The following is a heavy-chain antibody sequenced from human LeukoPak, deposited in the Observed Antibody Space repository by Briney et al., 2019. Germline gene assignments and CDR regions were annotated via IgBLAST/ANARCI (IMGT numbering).Heavy chain of an antibody. CDR3: AREVPSGSHHS. Sequence: SETLSLTCTDSGGSMRSYYWSWIRQSPGKGLEWIGYISYSGRTHYNPSLKSRVTISLDLSKNQISLQLTSVTTAATAVYSCAREVPSGSHHSCGQATLVTASS. J-gene: IGHJ4*02. D-gene: IGHD3-10*01. V-gene: IGHV4-59*12. CDR1: GGSMRSYY. CDR2: ISYSGRT.